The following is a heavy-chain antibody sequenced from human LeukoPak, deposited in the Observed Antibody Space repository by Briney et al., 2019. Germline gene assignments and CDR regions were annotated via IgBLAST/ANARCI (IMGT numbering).Heavy chain of an antibody. D-gene: IGHD6-6*01. CDR1: GGSISSGDYY. Sequence: PSETLSLTCTVSGGSISSGDYYWSWIRQPPGKGLEWIGYIYYSGSTYYNPSLKSRVTISVDTSKNQFSLKLRSVTAADTAVYYCAREYSSSSYFDYWGQGTLVTVSS. V-gene: IGHV4-30-4*08. CDR2: IYYSGST. J-gene: IGHJ4*02. CDR3: AREYSSSSYFDY.